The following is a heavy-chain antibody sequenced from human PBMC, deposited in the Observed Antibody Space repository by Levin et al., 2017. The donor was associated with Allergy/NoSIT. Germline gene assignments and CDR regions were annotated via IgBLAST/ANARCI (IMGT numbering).Heavy chain of an antibody. CDR2: VDPADSDI. V-gene: IGHV5-51*01. Sequence: KFGESLKISCQAFGYTFTDYWVAWVRQEPGKGLDWMGTVDPADSDIRYSPSFRGQVTISADKSINTAYLQWSNLKASDSALYYCARRDKAYNGHFHGYDPWGQGTLVTVSS. D-gene: IGHD3-16*01. CDR1: GYTFTDYW. CDR3: ARRDKAYNGHFHGYDP. J-gene: IGHJ5*02.